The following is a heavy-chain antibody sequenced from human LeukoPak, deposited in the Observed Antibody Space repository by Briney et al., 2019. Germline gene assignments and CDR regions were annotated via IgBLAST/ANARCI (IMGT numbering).Heavy chain of an antibody. CDR2: INPNSGGT. V-gene: IGHV1-2*02. J-gene: IGHJ4*02. Sequence: ASVKVSCKASGYTFTGYYMHWVRQAPGQGLEWMGWINPNSGGTNYAQKFQGRVTMTRDTSISTAYMELSRLRSDDTAVYYCAKDSYLLWFGELLNYWGQGTLVTVSS. D-gene: IGHD3-10*01. CDR1: GYTFTGYY. CDR3: AKDSYLLWFGELLNY.